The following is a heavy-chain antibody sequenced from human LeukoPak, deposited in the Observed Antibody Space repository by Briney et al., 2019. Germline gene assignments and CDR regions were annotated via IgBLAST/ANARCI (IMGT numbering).Heavy chain of an antibody. Sequence: SETLSLTCTVSGGSISSYYWSWIRQPPGKGLEWIGYIYYSGSTNYNPSLKSRVTISVDTSKNQFSLKLSSVTAADTAVYYCAGGAGDSSGYYLAGWFDPWGQGTLVTVSS. CDR3: AGGAGDSSGYYLAGWFDP. V-gene: IGHV4-59*01. CDR1: GGSISSYY. J-gene: IGHJ5*02. D-gene: IGHD3-22*01. CDR2: IYYSGST.